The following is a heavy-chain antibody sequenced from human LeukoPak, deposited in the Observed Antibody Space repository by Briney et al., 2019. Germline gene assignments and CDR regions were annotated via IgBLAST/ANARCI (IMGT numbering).Heavy chain of an antibody. V-gene: IGHV4-59*08. Sequence: SETLSLTCTVSGGSISSYYWSWIRQPPGKGLEWIGDIYYSGSTNYNPSLKSRVTISVDTSKNQFSLKLSSVTAADTAVYYCARHGSYGSGSYYNNYYGMDVWGQGTTVTVSS. CDR3: ARHGSYGSGSYYNNYYGMDV. CDR2: IYYSGST. D-gene: IGHD3-10*01. J-gene: IGHJ6*02. CDR1: GGSISSYY.